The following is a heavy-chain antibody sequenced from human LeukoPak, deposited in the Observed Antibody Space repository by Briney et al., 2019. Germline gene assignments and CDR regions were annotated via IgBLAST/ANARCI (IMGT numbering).Heavy chain of an antibody. CDR2: IYHSGST. V-gene: IGHV4-30-2*05. J-gene: IGHJ4*02. CDR1: GGSISSGGYS. D-gene: IGHD5-12*01. CDR3: AGDDGGYGRNHY. Sequence: PSQTLSLTCAVSGGSISSGGYSWSWIRQPPGKGLEWIGYIYHSGSTYYNPSLRSRITISVDTSKNQFSLKLSSVTAADTAVYYCAGDDGGYGRNHYWGRGTLVTVSS.